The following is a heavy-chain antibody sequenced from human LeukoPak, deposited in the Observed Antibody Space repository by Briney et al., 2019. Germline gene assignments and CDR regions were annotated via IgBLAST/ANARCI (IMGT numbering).Heavy chain of an antibody. Sequence: ASVKVSCKASGYTFTGYYMHWVRQAPGQGLEWMGWINPNSGGTNYAQKFQGRVTMTRDTSIGTAYMELSRLRSDDTAVYYCARSSRDGYNYMGAFDIWGQGTMVTVSS. J-gene: IGHJ3*02. CDR3: ARSSRDGYNYMGAFDI. D-gene: IGHD5-24*01. CDR2: INPNSGGT. V-gene: IGHV1-2*02. CDR1: GYTFTGYY.